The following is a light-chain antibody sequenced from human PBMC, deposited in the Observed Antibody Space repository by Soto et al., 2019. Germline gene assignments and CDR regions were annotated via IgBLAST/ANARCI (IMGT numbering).Light chain of an antibody. J-gene: IGLJ1*01. CDR1: KNDIGVYDF. CDR2: EVV. V-gene: IGLV2-8*01. CDR3: KSYAGSNTYV. Sequence: QSVLTHPPSSSGSPGQSVTISCTGTKNDIGVYDFVSWYQHHPGKAPRLIIYEVVQRPSGVPDRFSGSKSGNTASLTVSGLPAVDEADYFCKSYAGSNTYVFGSGTKVTVL.